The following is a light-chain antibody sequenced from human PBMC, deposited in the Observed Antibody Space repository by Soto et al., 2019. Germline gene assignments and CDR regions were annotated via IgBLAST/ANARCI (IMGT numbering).Light chain of an antibody. J-gene: IGKJ1*01. CDR1: QNIITW. CDR3: QQYNNYQWT. CDR2: KAS. V-gene: IGKV1-5*03. Sequence: DIQMTQSPSTLSASVGDRVTITCRASQNIITWLAWYQQKPGKAPKLLIYKASSLESGVPSRFSGSGSRTEFTLTISSLQPDDFATYYCQQYNNYQWTFGQGTKVEIK.